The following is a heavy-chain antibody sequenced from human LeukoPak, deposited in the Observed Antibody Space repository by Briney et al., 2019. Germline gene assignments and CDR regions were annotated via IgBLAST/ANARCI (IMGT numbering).Heavy chain of an antibody. D-gene: IGHD3-10*01. CDR1: GYTFTSYA. CDR3: AKEPASGSCFDY. CDR2: ISGSGGST. Sequence: GRSLRLSCAASGYTFTSYAMSWVRQAPGKGLEWVSAISGSGGSTYYADSVKGRFTISRDNSKNTLYLQMNSLRAEDTALYYCAKEPASGSCFDYWGQGTLVTVSS. J-gene: IGHJ4*02. V-gene: IGHV3-23*01.